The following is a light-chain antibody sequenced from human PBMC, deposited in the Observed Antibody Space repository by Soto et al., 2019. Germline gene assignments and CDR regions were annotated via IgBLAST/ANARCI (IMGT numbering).Light chain of an antibody. V-gene: IGKV3-20*01. CDR1: QSFSSSY. J-gene: IGKJ1*01. CDR3: RQYGSLPGT. Sequence: EIVLTQSPGPLSLSPGERATLSCRASQSFSSSYLAWYQQKPGQAPRHLIDGASSRATGIPDRFSGSGSLTDFTLTISGLEPEDFAVYYCRQYGSLPGTFGQGTKVEFK. CDR2: GAS.